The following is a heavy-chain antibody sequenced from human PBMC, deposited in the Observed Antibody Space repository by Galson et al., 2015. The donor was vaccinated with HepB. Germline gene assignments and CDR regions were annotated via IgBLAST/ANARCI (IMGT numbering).Heavy chain of an antibody. J-gene: IGHJ4*02. Sequence: PALVKPTQTLTLPCTFSGFSLSTSGVGVGWIRQPPGKALEWLALIYWDDDKRYSPSLKSRLTITKDTSKNQVVLTMTNMDPVDTATYYCARSGRYSGSYQFDYWGQGTLVTVSS. CDR2: IYWDDDK. V-gene: IGHV2-5*02. D-gene: IGHD1-26*01. CDR3: ARSGRYSGSYQFDY. CDR1: GFSLSTSGVG.